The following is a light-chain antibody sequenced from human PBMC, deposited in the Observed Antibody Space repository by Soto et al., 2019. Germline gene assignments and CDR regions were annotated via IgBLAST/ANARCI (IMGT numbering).Light chain of an antibody. J-gene: IGLJ3*02. CDR1: SSDVGGYNY. Sequence: QSALTQPPSASGSPGQSVTISCTATSSDVGGYNYVSWYQQHPGKAPKLIIYEVTKRPSGVPDRFSGSKSGNTASLTVSGLLAEDEADYYCSSHAGIINVVFGGGTKVTVL. V-gene: IGLV2-8*01. CDR3: SSHAGIINVV. CDR2: EVT.